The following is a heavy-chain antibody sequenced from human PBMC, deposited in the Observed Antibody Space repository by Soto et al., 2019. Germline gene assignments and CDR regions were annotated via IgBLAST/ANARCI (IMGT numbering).Heavy chain of an antibody. CDR2: IRNKAKSYST. D-gene: IGHD6-13*01. CDR3: VSRGSNWVDY. CDR1: GLSIKDHY. V-gene: IGHV3-72*01. Sequence: GGSLRLSCAASGLSIKDHYMDWVRQAPGKGLEWVGRIRNKAKSYSTDYAASVKGRFSILRDDSQNSLFLQMNSLKSEDTAVYYCVSRGSNWVDYWGQGTLVTVSS. J-gene: IGHJ4*02.